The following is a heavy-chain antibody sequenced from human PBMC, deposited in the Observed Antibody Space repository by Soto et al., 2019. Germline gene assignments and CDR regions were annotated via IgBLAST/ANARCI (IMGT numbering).Heavy chain of an antibody. CDR1: GYTFTSYG. J-gene: IGHJ3*02. Sequence: ASVKVSCKASGYTFTSYGISWVRQAPGQGLEWMGWISAYNGNTNYAQKHQGRVTMTTDTSTSTAYMELRSLRSDDTAVYYCASRTYYYDSSGYYRGAFDIWDQGTMVTVSS. CDR3: ASRTYYYDSSGYYRGAFDI. D-gene: IGHD3-22*01. V-gene: IGHV1-18*01. CDR2: ISAYNGNT.